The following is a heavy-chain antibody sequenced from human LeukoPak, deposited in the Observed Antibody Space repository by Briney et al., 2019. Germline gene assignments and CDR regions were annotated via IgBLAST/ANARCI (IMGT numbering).Heavy chain of an antibody. CDR3: TTDFSHFDLSSEYYSY. CDR2: IKDNIVGGKT. V-gene: IGHV3-15*01. D-gene: IGHD3-3*01. Sequence: KAGGSLRLSCVASGFSFTSAWMVWVRQAPGKGLEWVARIKDNIVGGKTDLAAPVKGRFTISRDDSRSTVYLQMDSLKSEDTAVYYCTTDFSHFDLSSEYYSYWGLGTLVTVS. J-gene: IGHJ4*02. CDR1: GFSFTSAW.